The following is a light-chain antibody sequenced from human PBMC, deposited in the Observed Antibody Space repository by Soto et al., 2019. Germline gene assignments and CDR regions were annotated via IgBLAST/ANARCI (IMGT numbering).Light chain of an antibody. J-gene: IGKJ4*02. Sequence: DIQMTQSPSSLSASVGDRVTITCRASQGIGNYLAWYQKRPGKVPKLLMYAASTLQSGVPSRFGGSGSRPYFPLTISSLQPENVATYYCQKYDHVPLTFGGGTKVEIK. CDR1: QGIGNY. CDR2: AAS. CDR3: QKYDHVPLT. V-gene: IGKV1-27*01.